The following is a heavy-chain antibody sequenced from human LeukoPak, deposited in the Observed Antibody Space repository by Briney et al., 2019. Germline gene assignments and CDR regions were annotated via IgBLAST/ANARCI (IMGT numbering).Heavy chain of an antibody. CDR3: ARDYSDDFWSGYSARDAVGFDY. V-gene: IGHV3-48*01. CDR2: ISSSSSTI. D-gene: IGHD3-3*01. Sequence: GGSLRLSCAASGFTFSSYSMNWVRRAPGKGLEWVSYISSSSSTIYYADSVKGRFTISRDNAKNSLYLQMNSLRAEDTAVYYCARDYSDDFWSGYSARDAVGFDYWGQGTLVTVSS. CDR1: GFTFSSYS. J-gene: IGHJ4*02.